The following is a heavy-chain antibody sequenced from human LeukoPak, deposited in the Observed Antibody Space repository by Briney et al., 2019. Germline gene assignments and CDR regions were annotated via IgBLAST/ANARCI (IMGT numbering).Heavy chain of an antibody. J-gene: IGHJ4*02. CDR2: IKSKTDGGTT. D-gene: IGHD1-26*01. Sequence: GGSLRLSCAASGFTFSNAWMSWVRQAPGKGLEWVGRIKSKTDGGTTDYAAPVKGRFTISRDDSKNTLYLQMNSLKTEDTAVYYCTTDLIVGATTLNSDYWGQGTLVTVSS. CDR3: TTDLIVGATTLNSDY. V-gene: IGHV3-15*01. CDR1: GFTFSNAW.